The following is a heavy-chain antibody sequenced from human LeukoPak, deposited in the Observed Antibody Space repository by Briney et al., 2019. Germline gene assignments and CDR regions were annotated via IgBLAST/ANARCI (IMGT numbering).Heavy chain of an antibody. CDR3: ARDQGTSTTAPKRKGRFDP. Sequence: TGGSLRLSCAASGFTFSNHGMHWVRQAPGKGLEWVALIWYDGSNKEHAESVKGRFTISRDNSKNTLYLQMNSLRDEDTAVYYCARDQGTSTTAPKRKGRFDPWGQGTLVTVSS. J-gene: IGHJ5*02. CDR1: GFTFSNHG. D-gene: IGHD1-1*01. V-gene: IGHV3-33*01. CDR2: IWYDGSNK.